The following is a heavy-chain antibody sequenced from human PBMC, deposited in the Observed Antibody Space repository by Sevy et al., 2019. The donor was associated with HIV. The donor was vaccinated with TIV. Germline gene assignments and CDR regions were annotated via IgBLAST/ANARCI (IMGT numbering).Heavy chain of an antibody. CDR2: ISSSSSYI. CDR3: AREGSTYYDYIWGSYRYDY. CDR1: GFTFSSYN. J-gene: IGHJ4*02. D-gene: IGHD3-16*02. V-gene: IGHV3-21*01. Sequence: GESLKISCAASGFTFSSYNMNWVRQAPGKGLEWVSSISSSSSYIYYADSVKGRFTISRDNAKNSLYLQMNSLRAEDTAVYYCAREGSTYYDYIWGSYRYDYWGQGTLVTVSS.